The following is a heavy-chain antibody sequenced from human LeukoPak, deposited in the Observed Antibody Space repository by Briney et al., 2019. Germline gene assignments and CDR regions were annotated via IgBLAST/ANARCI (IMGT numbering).Heavy chain of an antibody. D-gene: IGHD5-24*01. V-gene: IGHV4-59*01. J-gene: IGHJ6*02. Sequence: SETLSLTCTVPGGSISSYYWSWIRQPPGKGLEWIGYIYYSGSTNYNPSLKSRVTISVDTSKNQFSLKLSSVTAADTAVYYCARGDGYNPATYYYYGMDVWGQGTTVTVSS. CDR3: ARGDGYNPATYYYYGMDV. CDR2: IYYSGST. CDR1: GGSISSYY.